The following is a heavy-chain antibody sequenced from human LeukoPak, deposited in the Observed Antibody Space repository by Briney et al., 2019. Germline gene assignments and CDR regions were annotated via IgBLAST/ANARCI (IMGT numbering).Heavy chain of an antibody. Sequence: RGSLRLSCAASGFTFSSYSMNWVRQAPGKGLEWVSSISSSSSYIYYADSVKGRFTIPRDNAKNSLYLRMSSLRAEDTAVYYCARDDGDSDAFDIWGQGTMVTVSS. V-gene: IGHV3-21*01. D-gene: IGHD4-17*01. CDR2: ISSSSSYI. CDR3: ARDDGDSDAFDI. CDR1: GFTFSSYS. J-gene: IGHJ3*02.